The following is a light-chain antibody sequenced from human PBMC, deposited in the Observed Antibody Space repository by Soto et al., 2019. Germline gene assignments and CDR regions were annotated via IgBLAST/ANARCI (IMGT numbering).Light chain of an antibody. V-gene: IGLV2-14*03. Sequence: QSVLTQPASVSGSPGQSITISCTGTSSDVGDYNYVSWYQQHPGKAPKLMIYDVSNRPSGVSNRFSGSKSGSTASLTISGLQAEDEADYDCSSYTSSSTLVVFGGGTKLTVL. CDR3: SSYTSSSTLVV. J-gene: IGLJ2*01. CDR1: SSDVGDYNY. CDR2: DVS.